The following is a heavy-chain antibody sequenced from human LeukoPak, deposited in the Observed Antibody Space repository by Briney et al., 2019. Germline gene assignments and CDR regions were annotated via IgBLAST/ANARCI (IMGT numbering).Heavy chain of an antibody. D-gene: IGHD2-2*01. V-gene: IGHV3-23*01. J-gene: IGHJ4*02. CDR3: AKDRCSSTSCYLFDY. Sequence: GGSLRLSCAASGFTFSTYAMAWVRQAPGKGLEWVSSVNDAGGDTYYADSVKGRFTISRDNSKNTLFLQMNSLRAEDTAVYYCAKDRCSSTSCYLFDYWGQGTLVTVSS. CDR2: VNDAGGDT. CDR1: GFTFSTYA.